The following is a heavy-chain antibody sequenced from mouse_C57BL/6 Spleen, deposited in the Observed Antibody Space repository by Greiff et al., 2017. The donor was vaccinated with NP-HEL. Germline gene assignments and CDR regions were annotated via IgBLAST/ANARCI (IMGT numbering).Heavy chain of an antibody. CDR3: ARDYGSFDY. J-gene: IGHJ2*01. Sequence: EVKLVESGGGLVQPGGSLSLSCAASGFTFTDYYMSWVRQPPGKALEWLGFIRNKANGYTTEYSASVKGRFTISRDNSQSILYLQMNALRAEDSATYYCARDYGSFDYWGQGTTLTVSS. D-gene: IGHD1-1*01. CDR1: GFTFTDYY. V-gene: IGHV7-3*01. CDR2: IRNKANGYTT.